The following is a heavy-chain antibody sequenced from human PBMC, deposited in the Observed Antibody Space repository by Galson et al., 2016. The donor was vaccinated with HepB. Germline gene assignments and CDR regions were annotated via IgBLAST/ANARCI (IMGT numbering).Heavy chain of an antibody. J-gene: IGHJ6*04. Sequence: SLRLSCAASGFTFRNYGMTWVRQAPGKGLEWVAADSMDGRRKFYADSVKGRFTISRDNSKNTLSLQMNSLRADDAAVYYCVQGSTAPAVWGKGTTVTVSS. CDR2: DSMDGRRK. D-gene: IGHD1-26*01. CDR3: VQGSTAPAV. CDR1: GFTFRNYG. V-gene: IGHV3-23*05.